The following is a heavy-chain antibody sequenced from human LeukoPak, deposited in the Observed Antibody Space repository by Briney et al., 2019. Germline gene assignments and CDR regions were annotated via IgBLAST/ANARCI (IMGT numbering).Heavy chain of an antibody. CDR3: AKALAVVDAFDI. Sequence: GGSLRLSCAASGFTFSSYGMHWVRQAPGKGLEWVAIISYDGSNKYFADSVKGRFTISRDNSKNTLYLQMNSLRAEDTAVYYCAKALAVVDAFDIWGQGTMVTVSS. D-gene: IGHD3-3*02. CDR1: GFTFSSYG. J-gene: IGHJ3*02. CDR2: ISYDGSNK. V-gene: IGHV3-30*18.